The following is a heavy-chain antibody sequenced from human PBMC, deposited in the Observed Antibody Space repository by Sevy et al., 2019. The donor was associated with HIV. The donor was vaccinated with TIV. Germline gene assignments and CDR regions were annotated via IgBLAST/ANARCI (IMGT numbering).Heavy chain of an antibody. CDR1: VFTFSSYS. CDR2: ISSSSSTI. CDR3: AAGWGSYYKFDY. Sequence: GGSLRLSCAASVFTFSSYSMNWVRQAPGKGLEWVSYISSSSSTIYYADSVKGRFTISRDNAKNSLYLQMSSLRDEDTAVYYCAAGWGSYYKFDYWGQGTLVTVSS. J-gene: IGHJ4*02. D-gene: IGHD1-26*01. V-gene: IGHV3-48*02.